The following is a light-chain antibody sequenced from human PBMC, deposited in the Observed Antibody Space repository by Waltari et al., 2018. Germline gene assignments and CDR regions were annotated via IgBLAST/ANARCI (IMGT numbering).Light chain of an antibody. CDR1: SSDVGSYNL. CDR3: CSYAGSRTYV. V-gene: IGLV2-23*01. Sequence: QSALTQPASVSGSPGPSITISCTGTSSDVGSYNLVSWYQQHPGKAPKLMIYEGSKRPSGVSNRFSGSLSGNTASLTIAGLQAEEEADYYCCSYAGSRTYVFGTGTKVTVL. J-gene: IGLJ1*01. CDR2: EGS.